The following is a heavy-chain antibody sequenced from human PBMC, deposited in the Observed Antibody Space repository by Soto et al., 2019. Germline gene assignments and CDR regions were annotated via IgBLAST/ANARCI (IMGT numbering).Heavy chain of an antibody. CDR1: DFSFNDVW. J-gene: IGHJ4*02. CDR3: TTAIDSQVLY. Sequence: GGSVRLSCVVSDFSFNDVWMDWVRQAPGKGMEWVGRIKSKVDGGTTDYAAPVMGRFAISRDDSKNTLYLQMNSLKNEDTAVYYCTTAIDSQVLYWGQAALVTVPS. CDR2: IKSKVDGGTT. V-gene: IGHV3-15*07. D-gene: IGHD3-9*01.